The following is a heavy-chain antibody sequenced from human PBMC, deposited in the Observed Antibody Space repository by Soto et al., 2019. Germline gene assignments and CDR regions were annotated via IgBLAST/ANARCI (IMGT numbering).Heavy chain of an antibody. Sequence: SETLSLTYSVSGVSIRKVHWSWIRQSPGKRLEWIGFIFHSGNAKYNPSLKSRVTMSIDTSRNQISLSLDSVTAADTAIYFCARAHAPTLPFDSWGQGTLVTVS. D-gene: IGHD2-15*01. V-gene: IGHV4-59*01. CDR3: ARAHAPTLPFDS. J-gene: IGHJ4*01. CDR1: GVSIRKVH. CDR2: IFHSGNA.